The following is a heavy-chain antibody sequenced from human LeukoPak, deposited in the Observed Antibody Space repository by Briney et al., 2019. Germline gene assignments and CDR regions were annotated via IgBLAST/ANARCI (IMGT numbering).Heavy chain of an antibody. J-gene: IGHJ4*02. D-gene: IGHD2-2*01. V-gene: IGHV1-69*05. CDR3: ASRLYCSNTRCRNFPFAY. CDR2: IIPIFGTA. CDR1: GGTFSSYA. Sequence: SVKVPCKASGGTFSSYAISWVRQAPGQGLEWMGRIIPIFGTANYAQKFQGRVTITTDESTSTAYMELSSLRSEDTAIYYCASRLYCSNTRCRNFPFAYWGQGTLVTVSS.